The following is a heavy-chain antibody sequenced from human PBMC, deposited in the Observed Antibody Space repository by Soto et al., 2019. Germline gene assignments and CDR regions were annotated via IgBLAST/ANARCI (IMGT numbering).Heavy chain of an antibody. J-gene: IGHJ6*02. CDR3: TGDTYFGLSEDYGMEV. D-gene: IGHD3-10*01. Sequence: EVQLVESGGGLVKPGRSLRLSCTTSGFSFGDYAMNWFRQAPGKGLEWVGFIRRKVHGVTTEYAASVKGRFTISRDDSKSIAYLQMHSLKTEDTAVYYCTGDTYFGLSEDYGMEVWGQGTTVTVSS. CDR1: GFSFGDYA. CDR2: IRRKVHGVTT. V-gene: IGHV3-49*05.